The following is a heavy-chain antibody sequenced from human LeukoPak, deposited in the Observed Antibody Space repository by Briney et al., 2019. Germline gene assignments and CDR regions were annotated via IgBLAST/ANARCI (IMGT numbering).Heavy chain of an antibody. Sequence: GGSLRLSCAASGFTFDDYAMHWVRQAPGKGLEWVSSISSSSSYIYYADSVKGRFTISRDNAKNSLYLQMNSLRAEDTAVYYCARVARGYSGYDYDYWGQGTLVTVSS. CDR2: ISSSSSYI. J-gene: IGHJ4*02. D-gene: IGHD5-12*01. V-gene: IGHV3-21*01. CDR3: ARVARGYSGYDYDY. CDR1: GFTFDDYA.